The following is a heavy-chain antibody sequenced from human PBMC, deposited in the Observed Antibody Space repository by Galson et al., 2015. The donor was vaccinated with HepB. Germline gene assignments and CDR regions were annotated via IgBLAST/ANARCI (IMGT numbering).Heavy chain of an antibody. Sequence: LTCSVSGGSMSSYYWTWIRQPPGMGLEVMAYIYHTGITSYNPSLMSRATISIDTSGKQFSLKLRSVTSADTAFYYCARAVRLVREAAPGPPTFFDSWGQGALVTVSS. CDR2: IYHTGIT. CDR1: GGSMSSYY. J-gene: IGHJ4*02. CDR3: ARAVRLVREAAPGPPTFFDS. D-gene: IGHD6-13*01. V-gene: IGHV4-59*01.